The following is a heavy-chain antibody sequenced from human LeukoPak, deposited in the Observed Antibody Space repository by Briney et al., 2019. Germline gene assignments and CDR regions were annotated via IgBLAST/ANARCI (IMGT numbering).Heavy chain of an antibody. Sequence: PGGSLRLSCAASGFTFSSYEMNWVRQAPGKGLEWVSYISSSGSTIYYADSVKGRFTISRDNAKNSLYLQMDSLRAEDTALYYCARDTTQGYSYGYRYYFDYWGQGTLVTVSS. J-gene: IGHJ4*02. CDR2: ISSSGSTI. V-gene: IGHV3-48*03. D-gene: IGHD5-18*01. CDR1: GFTFSSYE. CDR3: ARDTTQGYSYGYRYYFDY.